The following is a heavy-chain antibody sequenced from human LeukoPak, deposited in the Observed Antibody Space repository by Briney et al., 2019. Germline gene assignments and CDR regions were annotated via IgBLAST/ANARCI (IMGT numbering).Heavy chain of an antibody. J-gene: IGHJ3*02. V-gene: IGHV3-48*03. Sequence: GGSLRLSCAASGFAFSSYEMNWVRQAPGKGLEWVSYISTSVSTIYYGDSVKGRFTISRDNAKNSLFLQMNILRAEDTAVYYCARGSDYGVGAFDIWGQGTMVTVSS. CDR1: GFAFSSYE. CDR2: ISTSVSTI. D-gene: IGHD4-17*01. CDR3: ARGSDYGVGAFDI.